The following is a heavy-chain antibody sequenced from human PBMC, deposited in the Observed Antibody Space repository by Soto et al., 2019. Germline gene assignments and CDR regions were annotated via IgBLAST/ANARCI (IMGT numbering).Heavy chain of an antibody. D-gene: IGHD1-26*01. CDR1: GCTIDDYA. Sequence: ALQLSCAASGCTIDDYATHWVQQAPGKGLEWVSGISWNSGSIGYADSVKGRFTISRDNAKNSLYLQMNSLRAEDTALYYCAKNSGRSRPFDYWGQGTPVTVSS. J-gene: IGHJ4*02. V-gene: IGHV3-9*01. CDR2: ISWNSGSI. CDR3: AKNSGRSRPFDY.